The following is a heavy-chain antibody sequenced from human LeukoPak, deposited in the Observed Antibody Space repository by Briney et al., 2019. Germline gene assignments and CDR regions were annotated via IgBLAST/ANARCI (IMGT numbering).Heavy chain of an antibody. CDR1: GGSISSYY. J-gene: IGHJ6*02. CDR2: IYYSGST. Sequence: SETLSLTCTVSGGSISSYYWSWIRQPPGKGLEWIGYIYYSGSTNYNPSLKSRVTISVDTSKNQFSLKLSSVTAADTAVYYCARDAHSWWGTNDYGMDVWGQGTTVTVSS. V-gene: IGHV4-59*01. CDR3: ARDAHSWWGTNDYGMDV. D-gene: IGHD2-15*01.